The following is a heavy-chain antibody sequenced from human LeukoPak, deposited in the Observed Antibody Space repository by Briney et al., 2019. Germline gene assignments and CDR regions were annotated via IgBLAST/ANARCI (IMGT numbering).Heavy chain of an antibody. CDR2: IYYSGST. J-gene: IGHJ5*02. CDR3: ARHGIYYGLGSSYGLPNWFDP. D-gene: IGHD3-10*01. V-gene: IGHV4-39*01. Sequence: SETLSLTCTVSGGSISSTRYYWGWIRQPPGKGLEWIGSIYYSGSTYYNPSLKSRVTMSVDRSKNQFSLNLSSVTAADTAVYYCARHGIYYGLGSSYGLPNWFDPWGQGTLVTVSS. CDR1: GGSISSTRYY.